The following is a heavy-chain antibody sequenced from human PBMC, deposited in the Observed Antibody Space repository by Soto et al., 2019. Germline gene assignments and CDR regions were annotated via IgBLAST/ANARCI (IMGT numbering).Heavy chain of an antibody. D-gene: IGHD1-26*01. Sequence: QMQLVQSGAEVKKTGSTVTVSCKALGNTFTYRYLHWVRQAPGQALEWMGWITPFNGDGHYAQKFQSRVTITRDRSINTAYMRMSSLISEDIAMYYCASGGAGSGPFTWELPDHWGQGTLVTVSS. J-gene: IGHJ4*02. CDR1: GNTFTYRY. CDR3: ASGGAGSGPFTWELPDH. V-gene: IGHV1-45*02. CDR2: ITPFNGDG.